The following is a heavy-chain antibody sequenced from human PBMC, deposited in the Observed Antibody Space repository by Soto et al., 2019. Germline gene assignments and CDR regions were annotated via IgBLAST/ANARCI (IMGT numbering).Heavy chain of an antibody. D-gene: IGHD3-16*01. Sequence: QVQLVESGGGMVQPGKSLRLSCAASGFRFSNYAMHWVRHAPGKGLEWVASISFDEINKKYADSVKGRFTISRDNPKNTLFLQMNSLRTEDTAIYYCASLYYYGLTYYFDYWGQGSLVTVSS. CDR2: ISFDEINK. V-gene: IGHV3-30-3*01. J-gene: IGHJ4*02. CDR1: GFRFSNYA. CDR3: ASLYYYGLTYYFDY.